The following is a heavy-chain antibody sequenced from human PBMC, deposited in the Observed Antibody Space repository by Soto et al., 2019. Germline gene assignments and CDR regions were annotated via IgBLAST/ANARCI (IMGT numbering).Heavy chain of an antibody. V-gene: IGHV4-39*01. CDR1: GGSISSSSYY. CDR2: IYYSGST. CDR3: ASNLISGSGSHYPEYTDY. J-gene: IGHJ4*02. Sequence: SETLSLTCTVSGGSISSSSYYWGWIRQPPGKGLEWIGSIYYSGSTYYNPSLKSRVTISVDTSKNQFSLKLSSVTAADTAVYYCASNLISGSGSHYPEYTDYRGQGTLVTVFS. D-gene: IGHD3-10*01.